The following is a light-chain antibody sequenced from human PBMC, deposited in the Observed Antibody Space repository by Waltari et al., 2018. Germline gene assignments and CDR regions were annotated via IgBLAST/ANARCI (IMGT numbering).Light chain of an antibody. Sequence: QSALTQPPSASGSPVQPVTISCSGTSSDVGGYNYVSWYQQHPGQASKVMVHEVNKRPSGVPDRFSGSKSGNTASLTVSGLQAEDEADYYCSSYAGSNNWVFGGGTKLTVL. CDR3: SSYAGSNNWV. CDR1: SSDVGGYNY. CDR2: EVN. V-gene: IGLV2-8*01. J-gene: IGLJ3*02.